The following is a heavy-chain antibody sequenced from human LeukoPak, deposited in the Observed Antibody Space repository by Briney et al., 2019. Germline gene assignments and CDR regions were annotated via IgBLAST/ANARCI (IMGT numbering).Heavy chain of an antibody. CDR1: GFTFSSYE. V-gene: IGHV3-48*03. J-gene: IGHJ4*02. Sequence: GGSLRLSCAASGFTFSSYEMNWVRQAPGKGLEWVSYISSSGSTIYYADSVKGRFTISRDNAKNSLYLQMNSLRAEETAVYYCARDSEHGGPGGAFDYWGQGTLVTVSS. CDR3: ARDSEHGGPGGAFDY. CDR2: ISSSGSTI. D-gene: IGHD3-16*01.